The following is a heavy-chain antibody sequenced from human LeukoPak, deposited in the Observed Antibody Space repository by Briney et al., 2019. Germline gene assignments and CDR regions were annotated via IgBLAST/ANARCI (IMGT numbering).Heavy chain of an antibody. D-gene: IGHD3-3*01. CDR2: IKSRTDGGTT. V-gene: IGHV3-15*01. CDR1: GFTFSSYA. CDR3: TTRYDFWSGYDV. J-gene: IGHJ6*04. Sequence: GRSLRLSCAASGFTFSSYAMHWVRQAPGKGLEWVGRIKSRTDGGTTDYAAPVKGRFTISRDDSKNTLYLQMNSLKTEDTAVYYCTTRYDFWSGYDVWGKGTTVTVSS.